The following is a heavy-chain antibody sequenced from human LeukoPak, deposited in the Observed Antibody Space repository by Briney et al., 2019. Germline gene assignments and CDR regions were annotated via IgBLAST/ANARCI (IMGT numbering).Heavy chain of an antibody. CDR1: GFTFSSYA. J-gene: IGHJ6*03. CDR3: ARGVTMVRGVPYYYYMDV. D-gene: IGHD3-10*01. CDR2: ISGSGGST. Sequence: GGSLRLSCAASGFTFSSYAMSWVRQAPGKGLEWVSAISGSGGSTYYADSVKGRFTISRDNAKNSLYLQLNSLRAEETAVYYCARGVTMVRGVPYYYYMDVWGKGTTVTISS. V-gene: IGHV3-23*01.